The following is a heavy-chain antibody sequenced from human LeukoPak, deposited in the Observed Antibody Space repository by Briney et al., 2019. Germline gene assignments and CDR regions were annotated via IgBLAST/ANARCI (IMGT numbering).Heavy chain of an antibody. CDR3: AKDVVRGVITTLEYYYYMDV. CDR1: GFTFSSYA. J-gene: IGHJ6*03. D-gene: IGHD3-10*01. Sequence: PPGGSLRLSCAASGFTFSSYAMSWVRQAPGKGLEWVSAISGSGGSTYYADSVKGRFTISRDNSRNTLYLQMNSLRAEDTAVYYCAKDVVRGVITTLEYYYYMDVWGKGTTVTVSS. V-gene: IGHV3-23*01. CDR2: ISGSGGST.